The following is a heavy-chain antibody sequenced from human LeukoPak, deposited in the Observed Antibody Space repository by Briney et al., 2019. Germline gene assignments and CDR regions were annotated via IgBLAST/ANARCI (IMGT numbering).Heavy chain of an antibody. Sequence: GGSLRLSCAASGFTFSSYGMHWVRQAPGKGLEYVSAISSNGGSTYYANSVKGRFTISRDNSKNTLYLQMGSLRAEDMAVYYCASSGDYAYWGQGTLVTVSS. D-gene: IGHD4-17*01. J-gene: IGHJ4*02. CDR3: ASSGDYAY. CDR2: ISSNGGST. CDR1: GFTFSSYG. V-gene: IGHV3-64*01.